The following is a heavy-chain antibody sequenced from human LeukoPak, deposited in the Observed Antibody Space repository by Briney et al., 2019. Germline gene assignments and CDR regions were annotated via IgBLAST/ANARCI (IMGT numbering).Heavy chain of an antibody. V-gene: IGHV4-31*03. CDR3: ARSYPGLYYYGMDV. CDR2: IYYSGST. J-gene: IGHJ6*04. Sequence: SQTLSLTCTVSGGSISSGGYYWSWIRQHPGKGLEWIGYIYYSGSTYYNPSLKSRVTISVDTSKNQFSLKLSSVTAADTAVHYCARSYPGLYYYGMDVWGKGTTVTVSS. D-gene: IGHD2-2*02. CDR1: GGSISSGGYY.